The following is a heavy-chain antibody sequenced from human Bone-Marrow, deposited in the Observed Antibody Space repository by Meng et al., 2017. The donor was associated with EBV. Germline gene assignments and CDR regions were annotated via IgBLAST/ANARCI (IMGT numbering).Heavy chain of an antibody. CDR2: INHSGST. V-gene: IGHV4-34*01. D-gene: IGHD3-22*01. J-gene: IGHJ4*02. CDR1: GXXXXGYY. Sequence: QVQLQQWGAGLLKPSXTLXLICVXYGXXXXGYYWSWIRQPPGKGLEWIGEINHSGSTNYNPSLKSRVTISVDTSKNQFSLKLSSVTAADTAVYYCARGTDYYDSSGYRNTNYYFDYWGQGTLVTVSS. CDR3: ARGTDYYDSSGYRNTNYYFDY.